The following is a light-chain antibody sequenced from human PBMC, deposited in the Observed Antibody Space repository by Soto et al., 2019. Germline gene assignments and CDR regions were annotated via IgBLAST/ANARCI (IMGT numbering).Light chain of an antibody. Sequence: DIQMTQSPSTLSASVGDRVTITCRASQSISKWLVWYQQKPGKAPKVLIFDASILVSGVPSRFSGSGSGTEFTLTISSLQPDDFATYYCQQYNGYSTWTFGQGTKVEIK. CDR2: DAS. J-gene: IGKJ1*01. V-gene: IGKV1-5*01. CDR1: QSISKW. CDR3: QQYNGYSTWT.